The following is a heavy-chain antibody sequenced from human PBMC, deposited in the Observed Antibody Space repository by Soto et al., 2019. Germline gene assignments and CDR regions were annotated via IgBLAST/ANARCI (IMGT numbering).Heavy chain of an antibody. J-gene: IGHJ4*02. D-gene: IGHD3-10*01. Sequence: QVRLVESGGGLVKPGGSLRLSCTASGSTFSDHYLSWIRQAPGKGLEWITYISVSGYTIFYADSVKGRFTVSRDNAKNSLSLQMNSLTVEDTAVYYCARGRGGRSQDWGQGTLVTVSS. CDR2: ISVSGYTI. CDR1: GSTFSDHY. V-gene: IGHV3-11*01. CDR3: ARGRGGRSQD.